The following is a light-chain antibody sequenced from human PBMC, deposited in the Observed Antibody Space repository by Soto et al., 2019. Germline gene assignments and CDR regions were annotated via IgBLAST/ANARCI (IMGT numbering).Light chain of an antibody. CDR2: GAS. CDR1: QSVTSY. J-gene: IGKJ4*01. Sequence: EIVLTQSPATLSLSPGESATLSCRASQSVTSYLAWYQHKPGQAPRLLIYGASNRATGIPARFSGSGSGTDFTLTISSLEPEDFAVYYCQQRGNWPLTFGGGTKVEIK. CDR3: QQRGNWPLT. V-gene: IGKV3-11*01.